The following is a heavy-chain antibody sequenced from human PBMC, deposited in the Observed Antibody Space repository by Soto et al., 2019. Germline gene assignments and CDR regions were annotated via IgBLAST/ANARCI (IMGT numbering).Heavy chain of an antibody. CDR1: GGSISSYY. CDR3: ARDLGSDFWSGYALDAFDI. CDR2: IYYSGST. D-gene: IGHD3-3*01. J-gene: IGHJ3*02. Sequence: XGTLSLTCTVSGGSISSYYWSWIRQPPGKGLEWIGYIYYSGSTNYNPSLKSRVTISVDTSKNQFSLKLSSVTAADTAVYYCARDLGSDFWSGYALDAFDIWGQGTMVTVSS. V-gene: IGHV4-59*01.